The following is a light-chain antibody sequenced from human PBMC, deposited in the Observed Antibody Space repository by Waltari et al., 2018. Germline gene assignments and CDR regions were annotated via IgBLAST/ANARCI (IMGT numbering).Light chain of an antibody. CDR3: QSYDISLSAYV. CDR2: VNN. Sequence: QSVLTQPPSLSGAPGPRVTISCAGNSSNIWAGFDVHWYQQFPGSAPRLLISVNNNRPSGVPDRFSASKSGTSASLAVSGLQAQDEADYYCQSYDISLSAYVFGGGTKLTVL. J-gene: IGLJ3*02. V-gene: IGLV1-40*01. CDR1: SSNIWAGFD.